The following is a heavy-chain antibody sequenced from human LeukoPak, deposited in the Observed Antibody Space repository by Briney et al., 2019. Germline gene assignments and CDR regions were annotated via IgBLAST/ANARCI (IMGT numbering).Heavy chain of an antibody. CDR1: GFTFSSYG. D-gene: IGHD4-17*01. J-gene: IGHJ6*02. CDR2: ISYDGSNK. CDR3: TTEYGDYVLYGMDV. Sequence: PGGSLRLSCAASGFTFSSYGMHWVRQAPGKGLEWVAVISYDGSNKYYADSVKGRFTISRDNSKNTLYLQMNSLKTEDTAVYYCTTEYGDYVLYGMDVWGQGTTVTVSS. V-gene: IGHV3-30*03.